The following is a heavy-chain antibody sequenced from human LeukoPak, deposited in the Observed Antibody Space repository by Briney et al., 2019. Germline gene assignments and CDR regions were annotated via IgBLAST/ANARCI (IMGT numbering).Heavy chain of an antibody. CDR2: INHSGST. Sequence: PSETLSLTCAVYGGSFSGYYWSWIRQPPGKGLEWIGEINHSGSTNYNPSLKSRVTISVDTSKNQFSLKLSSVTAADTAVYYCARGRDGSGSPDDFKYYFDYWGQGTLVTVSS. V-gene: IGHV4-34*01. D-gene: IGHD3-10*01. CDR1: GGSFSGYY. CDR3: ARGRDGSGSPDDFKYYFDY. J-gene: IGHJ4*02.